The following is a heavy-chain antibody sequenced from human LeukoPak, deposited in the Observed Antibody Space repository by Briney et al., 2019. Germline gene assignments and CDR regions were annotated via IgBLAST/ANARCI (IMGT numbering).Heavy chain of an antibody. J-gene: IGHJ3*01. CDR1: GFTFSSAA. V-gene: IGHV3-23*01. Sequence: QPGGSLSLSCAASGFTFSSAAMTWVRQGPGKGLEWVSTVTGSDDRTYYADSVKGRFTISRDNSKNTLYLQMNSLRAEDTAVYYCAREMPTIRALDFWGQGTMVTVSS. D-gene: IGHD5-24*01. CDR3: AREMPTIRALDF. CDR2: VTGSDDRT.